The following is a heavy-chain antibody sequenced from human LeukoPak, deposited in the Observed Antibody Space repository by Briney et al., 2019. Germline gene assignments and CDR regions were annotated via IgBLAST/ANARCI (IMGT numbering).Heavy chain of an antibody. J-gene: IGHJ5*02. CDR3: ARLVGCSSTSCYPYNWFDP. CDR1: GSIFTSYW. D-gene: IGHD2-2*01. V-gene: IGHV5-51*01. CDR2: IYPGDSDT. Sequence: GASLQISCKGSGSIFTSYWIGWVRPLPGKGLGWMEIIYPGDSDTRHSPSFQGQVTISAAKSMFTAYLHWSSLKASDTVMYYCARLVGCSSTSCYPYNWFDPWGQGTLVTLSS.